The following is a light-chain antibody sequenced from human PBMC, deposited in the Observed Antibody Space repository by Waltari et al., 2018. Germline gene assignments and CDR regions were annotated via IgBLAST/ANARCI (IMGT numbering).Light chain of an antibody. CDR1: SGHSSNA. V-gene: IGLV4-69*02. Sequence: QLVLTQSPSASASLGASVKLTCTLSSGHSSNAIAWHQQQPEKGPRVLMKLNNGGRHSKGDGIPDRFSGSSSGAERYLIISSLQSEDEADYYCQTGGTGTVVFGGGTKLTVL. CDR3: QTGGTGTVV. CDR2: LNNGGRH. J-gene: IGLJ2*01.